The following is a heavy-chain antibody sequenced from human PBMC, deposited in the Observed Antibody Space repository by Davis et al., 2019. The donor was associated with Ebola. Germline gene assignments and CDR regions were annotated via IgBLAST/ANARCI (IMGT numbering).Heavy chain of an antibody. CDR3: ARLQGATFDY. CDR1: GFTFFNYW. Sequence: GESLKISCAASGFTFFNYWMTWVRQAPGKGLEWVANLNQDGRDKYSVDSLKGRFTISRDNSKNSLYLQMNSLKAEDTAVYYCARLQGATFDYWGQGALVTFSS. D-gene: IGHD1-26*01. V-gene: IGHV3-7*01. J-gene: IGHJ4*02. CDR2: LNQDGRDK.